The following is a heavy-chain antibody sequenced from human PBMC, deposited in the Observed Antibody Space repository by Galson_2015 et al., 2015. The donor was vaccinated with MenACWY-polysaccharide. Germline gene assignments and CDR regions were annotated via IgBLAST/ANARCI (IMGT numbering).Heavy chain of an antibody. J-gene: IGHJ4*02. Sequence: SLRLSCAASGFSFSDYNMNWVRQAPGKGLEWVSIISSSASYIYYADSVKGRFTISRDNAKNSLYLQMNSQRAEDTAIYYCARDRGGSDYWGQGTLVTVSS. CDR2: ISSSASYI. V-gene: IGHV3-21*01. D-gene: IGHD3-16*01. CDR1: GFSFSDYN. CDR3: ARDRGGSDY.